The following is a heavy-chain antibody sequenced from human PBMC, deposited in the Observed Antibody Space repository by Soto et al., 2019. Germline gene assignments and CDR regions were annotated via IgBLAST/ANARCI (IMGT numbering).Heavy chain of an antibody. Sequence: QVQLVQSGAEVKKPGASVKVSCKASGYTFTSYGISWVRQAPGQGRAWMGWISAYNGNTNYAQKIQGRVTMTTDTSTSTAYMGLRSLRSDDTAVYYCARDGMPLVGGDDAFDIWGQRTMVTVSS. V-gene: IGHV1-18*01. D-gene: IGHD2-2*01. CDR2: ISAYNGNT. CDR1: GYTFTSYG. CDR3: ARDGMPLVGGDDAFDI. J-gene: IGHJ3*02.